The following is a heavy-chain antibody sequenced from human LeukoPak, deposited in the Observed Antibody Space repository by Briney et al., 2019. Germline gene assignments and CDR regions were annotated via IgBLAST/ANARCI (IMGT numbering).Heavy chain of an antibody. V-gene: IGHV3-9*01. J-gene: IGHJ4*02. D-gene: IGHD1-7*01. CDR3: AKAPRRWNYVYYFDY. CDR1: GFTFDDYA. Sequence: PGGSLRLSCAASGFTFDDYAMHWVRQAPGKGLEGGSGISWNSGSIGYADSVKGRFTISRDNAKNSLYLQMNSLRAEDTALYYCAKAPRRWNYVYYFDYWGQGTLVTVSS. CDR2: ISWNSGSI.